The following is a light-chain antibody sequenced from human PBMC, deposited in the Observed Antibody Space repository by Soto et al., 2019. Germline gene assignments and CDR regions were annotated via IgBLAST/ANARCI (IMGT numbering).Light chain of an antibody. CDR1: QDINTY. J-gene: IGKJ5*01. CDR2: AAS. CDR3: QQRKSYPIT. Sequence: DIPLTQSPSFLSASVGDRVTITCRASQDINTYLGWYQQKPGKAPKLLIFAASNLQNGVPSRFSGSGSGTEFTVTITRLQPEDFATYYCQQRKSYPITFGQGTRLEIK. V-gene: IGKV1-9*01.